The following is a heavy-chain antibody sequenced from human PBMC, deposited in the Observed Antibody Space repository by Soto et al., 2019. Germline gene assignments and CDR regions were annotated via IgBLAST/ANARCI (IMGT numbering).Heavy chain of an antibody. D-gene: IGHD2-21*01. V-gene: IGHV4-30-2*01. Sequence: SETLSLTCAVSGGSISSGGYSWSWIRQPPGKGLEWIGYIYHSGTTYYNPSLKSRVTISVDRSKNQFSLKLSSVTAADTAVYYCARSGGAYNWFDPCGQGTLVTVSS. CDR2: IYHSGTT. J-gene: IGHJ5*02. CDR1: GGSISSGGYS. CDR3: ARSGGAYNWFDP.